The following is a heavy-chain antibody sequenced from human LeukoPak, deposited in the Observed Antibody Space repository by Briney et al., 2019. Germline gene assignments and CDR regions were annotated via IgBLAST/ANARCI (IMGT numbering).Heavy chain of an antibody. J-gene: IGHJ4*02. Sequence: SETLSLTCTVSGGSISSYYWSWIRQPPGKGLEWIGYIYYSGSTNYNPSLKSRVTIPVDTSKNQFSLKLSSVTAADTAVYYCARQGQLNFDYWGQGTLVTVSS. CDR1: GGSISSYY. CDR3: ARQGQLNFDY. V-gene: IGHV4-59*01. D-gene: IGHD5-18*01. CDR2: IYYSGST.